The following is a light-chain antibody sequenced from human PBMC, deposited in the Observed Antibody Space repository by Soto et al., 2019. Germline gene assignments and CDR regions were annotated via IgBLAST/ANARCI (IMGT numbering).Light chain of an antibody. Sequence: EIVMTQSPATLSVSPGERATLSCRASQSVNINLAWYQQKPGQAPRLLIYGTSTRATGVPARFSGSGSGTEFTLTISNLQSEDFAVYYCQQYGYSSWTFGQGTKVDIK. J-gene: IGKJ1*01. CDR1: QSVNIN. V-gene: IGKV3-15*01. CDR3: QQYGYSSWT. CDR2: GTS.